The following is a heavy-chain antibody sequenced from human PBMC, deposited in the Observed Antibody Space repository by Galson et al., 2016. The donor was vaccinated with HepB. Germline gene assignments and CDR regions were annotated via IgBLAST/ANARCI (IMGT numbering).Heavy chain of an antibody. CDR3: VQGSTAPAV. D-gene: IGHD1-26*01. V-gene: IGHV3-23*01. CDR2: TSMSGGSR. J-gene: IGHJ6*04. Sequence: SLRLSCAASGFTFSSYGMTWVRQAPGKGLEDVSSTSMSGGSRDYAESVKGRFTISRDNSRSTLFLQMNSLTADDTAIYYCVQGSTAPAVWGKGTTVTVSS. CDR1: GFTFSSYG.